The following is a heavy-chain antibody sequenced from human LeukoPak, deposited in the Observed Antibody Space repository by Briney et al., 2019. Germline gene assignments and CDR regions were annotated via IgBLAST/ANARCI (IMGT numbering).Heavy chain of an antibody. CDR2: ISGSGGST. D-gene: IGHD6-19*01. Sequence: GGSLRLSCAASGFTFSSYAMSWVRQAPGKGLEWVSAISGSGGSTYYADSVKGRFTISRDNSKNTLYLQMNSLRAEDTAVYYCAKCIAVAGTTQSEGGSFGYWGQGTLVTVSS. CDR3: AKCIAVAGTTQSEGGSFGY. J-gene: IGHJ4*02. CDR1: GFTFSSYA. V-gene: IGHV3-23*01.